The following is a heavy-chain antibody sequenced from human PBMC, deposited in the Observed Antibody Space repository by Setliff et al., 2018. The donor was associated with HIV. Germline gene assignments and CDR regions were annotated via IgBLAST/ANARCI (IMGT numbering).Heavy chain of an antibody. V-gene: IGHV3-30*02. CDR3: SALPLLEYSSKWYSVY. D-gene: IGHD2-2*01. CDR2: RRYDGSNL. Sequence: SLRLSCAASGFTFSNYGIHWVRQAPGKGLEWVAFRRYDGSNLYYADSVKGRFTISRDSYKDTAYLQMNSLRAEDTAVYYCSALPLLEYSSKWYSVYWGQGALVTVSS. CDR1: GFTFSNYG. J-gene: IGHJ4*01.